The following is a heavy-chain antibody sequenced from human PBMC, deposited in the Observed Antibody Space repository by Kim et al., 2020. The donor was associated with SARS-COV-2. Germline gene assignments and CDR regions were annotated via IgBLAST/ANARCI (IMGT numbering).Heavy chain of an antibody. CDR1: GFTFSSYG. D-gene: IGHD3-3*01. V-gene: IGHV3-30*03. CDR3: ARTIFGVVMPFDY. Sequence: GGSLRLSCAASGFTFSSYGMHWVRQAPGKGLEWVAVISHDGSNKYYADSVKGRFTISRDNSKNTLYLQMNSLRAEDTAVYYCARTIFGVVMPFDYWGQGTLVTVSS. CDR2: ISHDGSNK. J-gene: IGHJ4*02.